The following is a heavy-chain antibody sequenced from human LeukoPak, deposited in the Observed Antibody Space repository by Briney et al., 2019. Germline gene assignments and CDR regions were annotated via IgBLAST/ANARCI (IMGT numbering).Heavy chain of an antibody. Sequence: GGSLRLSCAASVFTFSDYYMSWIRQAPGKGLEWVSYISSSGSTIYYADSVKGRFTISRDNAKNSLYLQMNSLRAEDTAVYYCARDRKWELLYYYYGMDVWGQGTTVTVSS. CDR2: ISSSGSTI. V-gene: IGHV3-11*01. J-gene: IGHJ6*02. CDR1: VFTFSDYY. D-gene: IGHD1-26*01. CDR3: ARDRKWELLYYYYGMDV.